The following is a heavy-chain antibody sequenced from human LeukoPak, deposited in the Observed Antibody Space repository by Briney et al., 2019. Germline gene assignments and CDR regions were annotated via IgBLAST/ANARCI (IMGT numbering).Heavy chain of an antibody. CDR3: ATIPEDRENYIDY. Sequence: PSETLSLTCTVSGGSVSSRDYYWTWIRQSPGTGLEWVGLTYYSGTTYYSPSLKSRIAMSVDTSKNQFSLRLNSVTAADTAVYYCATIPEDRENYIDYWGQGTLVTVSS. J-gene: IGHJ4*02. D-gene: IGHD1-14*01. CDR1: GGSVSSRDYY. CDR2: TYYSGTT. V-gene: IGHV4-30-4*01.